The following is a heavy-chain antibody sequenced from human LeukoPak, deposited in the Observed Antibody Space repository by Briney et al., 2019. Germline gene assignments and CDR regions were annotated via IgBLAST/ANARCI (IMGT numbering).Heavy chain of an antibody. J-gene: IGHJ6*02. CDR2: ISGSGGST. V-gene: IGHV3-23*01. CDR3: TRDLMDYDVSTGLHHYYMDV. Sequence: GGSLRLSCAAAGFSFSTYAMSCVRQAPGKGLEWVSAISGSGGSTYYADSVKGRFTISRDNAKNTLYLQMNTLRVEDTAVYYCTRDLMDYDVSTGLHHYYMDVWGQGTTVTVSS. CDR1: GFSFSTYA. D-gene: IGHD3-9*01.